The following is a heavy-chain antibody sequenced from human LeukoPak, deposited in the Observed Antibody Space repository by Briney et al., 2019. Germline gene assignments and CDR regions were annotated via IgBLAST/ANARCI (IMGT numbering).Heavy chain of an antibody. J-gene: IGHJ5*02. Sequence: SETLSLTCTVAGGSINSYWSWIRQPAGKGLEWIGRISGSGTITYNPALQSRLSISIDTSKNQFSLKLMSVTAADTAVYYCARDSGTTGEVKFDPWGQGTLVTVSS. CDR1: GGSINSY. CDR2: ISGSGTI. D-gene: IGHD3-10*01. CDR3: ARDSGTTGEVKFDP. V-gene: IGHV4-4*07.